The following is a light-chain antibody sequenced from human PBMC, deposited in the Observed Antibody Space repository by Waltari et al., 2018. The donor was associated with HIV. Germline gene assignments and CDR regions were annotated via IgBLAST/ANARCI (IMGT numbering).Light chain of an antibody. J-gene: IGLJ2*01. V-gene: IGLV1-51*02. CDR2: END. CDR3: GSWDSSLSAVL. CDR1: SSNIGGNY. Sequence: QSVLTQPPSVSAAPGQKVTISCSGSSSNIGGNYVSWYQQFPGTAPKRLIYENDERPPGIPDRFSGSKYGTSATLGITGLQTGDEAHYFCGSWDSSLSAVLFGGGTKLTVL.